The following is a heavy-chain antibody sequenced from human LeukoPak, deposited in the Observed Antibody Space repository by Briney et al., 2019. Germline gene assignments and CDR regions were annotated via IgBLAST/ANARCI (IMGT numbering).Heavy chain of an antibody. CDR1: GYSFTSYW. CDR3: ARTPYYYDSSGYLSHYYYGMDV. Sequence: GESLKISCKGSGYSFTSYWIGWVRQMPGKGLEWMGIIYPGDSDTRYSPSFQGQVTISADKSISTAYLQWSSLKASDTAMYYCARTPYYYDSSGYLSHYYYGMDVWGQGTTVTVSS. CDR2: IYPGDSDT. D-gene: IGHD3-22*01. J-gene: IGHJ6*02. V-gene: IGHV5-51*01.